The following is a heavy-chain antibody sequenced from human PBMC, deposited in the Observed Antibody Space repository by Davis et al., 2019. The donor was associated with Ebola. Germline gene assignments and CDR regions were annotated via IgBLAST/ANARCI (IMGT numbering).Heavy chain of an antibody. D-gene: IGHD3-3*01. Sequence: GESLKISCAASGFTFSSYAMSWVRQAPGKGLEWVSAISGSGGSTYYADSVKGRFTISRDNSKNTLYLQMNSLRAEDTAVYYCARASSNYDFGLYYYYGMVVWGQGTTVTVSS. CDR3: ARASSNYDFGLYYYYGMVV. J-gene: IGHJ6*02. CDR2: ISGSGGST. CDR1: GFTFSSYA. V-gene: IGHV3-23*01.